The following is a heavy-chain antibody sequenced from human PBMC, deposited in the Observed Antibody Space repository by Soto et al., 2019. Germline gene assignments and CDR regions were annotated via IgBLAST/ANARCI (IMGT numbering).Heavy chain of an antibody. V-gene: IGHV4-30-4*01. J-gene: IGHJ5*02. CDR2: IYYSGST. CDR1: GGSISSGDYY. D-gene: IGHD4-17*01. CDR3: ARGGRVGLLDP. Sequence: SETLSLTCTVSGGSISSGDYYWSWIRQPPGKGLEWIGYIYYSGSTYYNPSLKSRVTISVDTSKNQFSLKLSSVTAADTAVYYCARGGRVGLLDPWGQGTLVTVSA.